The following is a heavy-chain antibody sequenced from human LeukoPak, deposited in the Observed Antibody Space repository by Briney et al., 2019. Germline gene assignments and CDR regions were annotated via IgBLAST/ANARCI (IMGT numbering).Heavy chain of an antibody. CDR2: FDPEDGET. Sequence: ASVKVSCKVSGYTHTQLSMHWVRQAAGKRREGVGGFDPEDGETIYAQKFQGRVTMTEDTSTDTAYMELSSLRSEDTAVYYCATGIYDILTGYQPYYFDYWGQGTLVTVSS. V-gene: IGHV1-24*01. D-gene: IGHD3-9*01. CDR3: ATGIYDILTGYQPYYFDY. CDR1: GYTHTQLS. J-gene: IGHJ4*02.